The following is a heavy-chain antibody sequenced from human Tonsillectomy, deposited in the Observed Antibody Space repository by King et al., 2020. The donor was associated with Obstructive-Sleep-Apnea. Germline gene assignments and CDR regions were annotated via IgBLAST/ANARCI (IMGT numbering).Heavy chain of an antibody. CDR1: GGSLSGFH. V-gene: IGHV4-59*08. D-gene: IGHD3-10*01. CDR2: ISNTGST. CDR3: ARSLHPSGSFYPNFDY. Sequence: QLQESGPGLVKPSETLSLTCTVSGGSLSGFHWTLIRPPPGKRLEWIGFISNTGSTSYIPSLNSRITISMDTSKNQFSLRLSSVTAADTAVYFCARSLHPSGSFYPNFDYWGQGTLVTVSS. J-gene: IGHJ4*02.